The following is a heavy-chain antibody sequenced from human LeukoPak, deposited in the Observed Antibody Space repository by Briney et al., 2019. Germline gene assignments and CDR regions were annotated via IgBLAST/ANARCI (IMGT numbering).Heavy chain of an antibody. D-gene: IGHD2-2*01. V-gene: IGHV7-4-1*02. J-gene: IGHJ6*03. CDR2: INTNTGNP. CDR3: ARTVGSIVVIGYYYMDV. CDR1: GYTFTSYA. Sequence: GAAVKVSCKASGYTFTSYAMNWVRQAPGQGLEWMGWINTNTGNPTYAQGFTGRFVFSLDTSVSTAYLQISSLKTEDTAVYYCARTVGSIVVIGYYYMDVWGKGTTVTVSS.